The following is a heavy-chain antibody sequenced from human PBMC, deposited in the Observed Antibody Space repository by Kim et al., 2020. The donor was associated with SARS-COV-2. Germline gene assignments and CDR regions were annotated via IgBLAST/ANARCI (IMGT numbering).Heavy chain of an antibody. CDR1: GYSFTSYW. D-gene: IGHD3-3*01. V-gene: IGHV5-51*01. CDR3: ARRGPLRFLSYYSESDY. Sequence: GESLKISCKGSGYSFTSYWIGWVRQMPGKGLEWMGIIYPGDSDTRYSPSFQGQVTISADKSISTAYLQWSSLKASDTAMYYCARRGPLRFLSYYSESDYWGQGTLVTVSS. J-gene: IGHJ4*02. CDR2: IYPGDSDT.